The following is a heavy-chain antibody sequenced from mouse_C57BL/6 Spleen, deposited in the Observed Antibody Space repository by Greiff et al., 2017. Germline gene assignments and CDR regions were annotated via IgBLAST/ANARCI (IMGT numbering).Heavy chain of an antibody. Sequence: QVQLKEPGAELVRPGSSVKLSCKASGYTFTSYWMHWVKQRPIQGLEWIGNIDSSDSETLSNQKFKDKATLTVDKSSSTAYMQLRSLTSEDSAVYYCARYGDYGSSYGYFDVWGTGTTVTVSS. CDR1: GYTFTSYW. CDR2: IDSSDSET. V-gene: IGHV1-52*01. CDR3: ARYGDYGSSYGYFDV. D-gene: IGHD1-1*01. J-gene: IGHJ1*03.